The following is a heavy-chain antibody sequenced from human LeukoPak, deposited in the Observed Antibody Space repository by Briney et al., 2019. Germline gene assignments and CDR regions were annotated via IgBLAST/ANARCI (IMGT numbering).Heavy chain of an antibody. CDR1: GFTFSSYW. J-gene: IGHJ4*02. Sequence: GGSLRLSCAASGFTFSSYWMHWVRQAPGKGLVWVSLINSDGSSRNYADSVKGRFTISRDNAKNTLYLQMNSLGADDTAVYYCAKGNWRYFDYWGQGTLVTVSS. CDR2: INSDGSSR. D-gene: IGHD1-1*01. CDR3: AKGNWRYFDY. V-gene: IGHV3-74*01.